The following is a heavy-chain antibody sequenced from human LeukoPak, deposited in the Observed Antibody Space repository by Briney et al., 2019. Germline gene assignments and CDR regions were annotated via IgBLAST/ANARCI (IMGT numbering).Heavy chain of an antibody. D-gene: IGHD3/OR15-3a*01. CDR3: ARQTGSGLFILP. CDR2: INHSGST. Sequence: SETLSLTCAVYGGSFSGYYWSWIRQPPGKGLEWIGEINHSGSTYYNASLKSQVSISIYTSKNQFSLRLTSVTAADTAVYYCARQTGSGLFILPGGRGALVTVSS. V-gene: IGHV4-34*01. J-gene: IGHJ4*02. CDR1: GGSFSGYY.